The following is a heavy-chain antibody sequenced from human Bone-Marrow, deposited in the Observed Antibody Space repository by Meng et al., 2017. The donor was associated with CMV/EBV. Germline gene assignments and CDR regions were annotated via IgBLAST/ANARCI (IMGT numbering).Heavy chain of an antibody. CDR2: IYYSGST. J-gene: IGHJ5*02. CDR1: SGSISIYY. Sequence: GSLRLSCTVSSGSISIYYWSWIRQPPGKGLEWIGSIYYSGSTYYNPSLKSRVTISVDTSKNQFSLKLSSVTAADTAVYYCAREGRYCSSTSCSTRFDPWGQGTLVTVSS. D-gene: IGHD2-2*01. V-gene: IGHV4-59*12. CDR3: AREGRYCSSTSCSTRFDP.